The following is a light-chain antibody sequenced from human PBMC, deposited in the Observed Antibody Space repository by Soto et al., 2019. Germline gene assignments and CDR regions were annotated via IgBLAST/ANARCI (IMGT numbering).Light chain of an antibody. V-gene: IGKV1-5*03. CDR1: QTISSW. J-gene: IGKJ1*01. CDR2: KAS. Sequence: DIQVTQSPSTVSGSVGDRVTLTGRASQTISSWLAWYQQKPGKAPKLLIYKASTLKSGVPSRFSGSGSGTEFTLTISRLQTDDLATYYCQHYNSYSEAVGQGTKVDIK. CDR3: QHYNSYSEA.